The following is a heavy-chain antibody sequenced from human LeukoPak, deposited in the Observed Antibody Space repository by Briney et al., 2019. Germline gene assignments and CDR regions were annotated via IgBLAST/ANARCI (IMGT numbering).Heavy chain of an antibody. D-gene: IGHD6-19*01. CDR1: GGSVSTIDYC. CDR2: ISYSGTT. J-gene: IGHJ4*02. Sequence: SETLSLTCTISGGSVSTIDYCWGWIRQPPGKGLEWIGYISYSGTTNYNPSLQSRVTISVDTSKNQFSLKLISVTAADTAVYYCARGSGWLDWGQGTLVTVSS. CDR3: ARGSGWLD. V-gene: IGHV4-61*08.